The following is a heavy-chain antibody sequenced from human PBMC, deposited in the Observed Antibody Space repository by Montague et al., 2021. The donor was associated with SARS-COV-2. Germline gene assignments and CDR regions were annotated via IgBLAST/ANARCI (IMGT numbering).Heavy chain of an antibody. CDR1: GGSISSSSYY. CDR3: ARGWFSPMLVVVIRGPFDY. Sequence: SETLSLTCTVSGGSISSSSYYWGWIRQPPGKGLEWIGTIYYSGXTXYXXXXKXRVTISVDTSKNQFSLKLRSVTAADTAVYYCARGWFSPMLVVVIRGPFDYWGQGALVTVSS. V-gene: IGHV4-39*07. CDR2: IYYSGXT. J-gene: IGHJ4*02. D-gene: IGHD3-22*01.